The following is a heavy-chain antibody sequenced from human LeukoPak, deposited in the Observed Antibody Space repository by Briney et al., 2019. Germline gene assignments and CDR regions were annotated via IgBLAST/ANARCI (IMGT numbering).Heavy chain of an antibody. CDR1: GFTFNSYA. Sequence: GGPLRLFCAACGFTFNSYAMKWLRQARGKGLDWVSDVSDCGGRTYYVDSVKGRFTISSDNSKNTLYLQMSNLRADDTAVYYCAKGQRPQECGGDCDIPYYYVMDVWGQGTTVTVSS. J-gene: IGHJ6*02. D-gene: IGHD2-21*02. V-gene: IGHV3-23*01. CDR2: VSDCGGRT. CDR3: AKGQRPQECGGDCDIPYYYVMDV.